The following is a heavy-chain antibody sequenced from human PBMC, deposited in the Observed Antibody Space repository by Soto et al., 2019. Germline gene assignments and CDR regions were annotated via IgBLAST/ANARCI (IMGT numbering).Heavy chain of an antibody. Sequence: QVQLVQSGAEVKKPGASVKVSCKASGYTFTSYDINWVRQATGQGLEWMGWMNPNSGNTGYAQKFQGRVTMTRNTSIGTAYMELSSLRSEDTAVYYCARVGGAGSYYNVNPLDYWGQGTLVTVSS. D-gene: IGHD3-10*01. CDR1: GYTFTSYD. J-gene: IGHJ4*02. V-gene: IGHV1-8*01. CDR3: ARVGGAGSYYNVNPLDY. CDR2: MNPNSGNT.